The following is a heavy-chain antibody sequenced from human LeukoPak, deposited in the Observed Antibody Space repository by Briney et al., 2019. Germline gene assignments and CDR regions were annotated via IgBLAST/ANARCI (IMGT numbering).Heavy chain of an antibody. CDR2: IYPGDSDI. Sequence: GESLKISCKGSGYRFSDYWIGWVRQTPGKGLEWMGFIYPGDSDIRYSPSFQGQVTFSADKSISTAYLQWSSLKASDTAMYYCAKYYYDRSVGPFDYWGQGTLVTVSS. CDR3: AKYYYDRSVGPFDY. CDR1: GYRFSDYW. V-gene: IGHV5-51*01. J-gene: IGHJ4*02. D-gene: IGHD3-22*01.